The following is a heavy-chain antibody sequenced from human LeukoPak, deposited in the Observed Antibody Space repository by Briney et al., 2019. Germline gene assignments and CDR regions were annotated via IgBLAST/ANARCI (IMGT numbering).Heavy chain of an antibody. CDR3: GIDPNGDYIGASDF. J-gene: IGHJ3*01. Sequence: GGSLRLSCVASGIAFRNYAMTWVRQAPGKGLEWVSSITGSGTTTRYADSVKGRFTISRDNSVDTPYLQVNSLSAEDTAVYYCGIDPNGDYIGASDFWGQGTKVTASS. CDR1: GIAFRNYA. CDR2: ITGSGTTT. D-gene: IGHD4-17*01. V-gene: IGHV3-23*01.